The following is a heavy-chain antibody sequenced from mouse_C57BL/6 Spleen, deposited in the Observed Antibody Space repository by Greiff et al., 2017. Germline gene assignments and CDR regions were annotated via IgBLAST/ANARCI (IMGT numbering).Heavy chain of an antibody. D-gene: IGHD1-1*01. CDR3: AREANYGSSSYWYFDV. CDR2: IYPGDGDT. CDR1: GYAFSSYW. Sequence: QVQLQQSGAELVKPGASVTISCKASGYAFSSYWMNWVKQRPGKGLEWIGQIYPGDGDTNYNGKFKGKATLTADKSSSTAYMQLSSLTSEDSAVXFCAREANYGSSSYWYFDVWGTGTTVTVSS. J-gene: IGHJ1*03. V-gene: IGHV1-80*01.